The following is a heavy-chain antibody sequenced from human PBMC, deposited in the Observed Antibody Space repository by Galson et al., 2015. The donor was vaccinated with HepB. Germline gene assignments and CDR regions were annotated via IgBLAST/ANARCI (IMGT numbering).Heavy chain of an antibody. CDR2: VSYSGRS. V-gene: IGHV4-59*08. J-gene: IGHJ5*02. CDR1: GASVTSDL. D-gene: IGHD3-10*01. Sequence: QVQLQESGPGLVKPSETLSLTCTVSGASVTSDLWSWIRQPPGKGLEWIGDVSYSGRSTYNPSLEGRVTMSVDTPKQFSLRLGSITAADTALYFCARQISVGWFGDIFQTTNWFDPWGQGIMVTVSS. CDR3: ARQISVGWFGDIFQTTNWFDP.